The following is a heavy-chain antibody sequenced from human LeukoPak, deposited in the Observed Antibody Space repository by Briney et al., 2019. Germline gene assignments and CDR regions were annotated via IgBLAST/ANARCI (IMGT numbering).Heavy chain of an antibody. CDR2: IYYSGST. V-gene: IGHV4-59*01. J-gene: IGHJ6*03. D-gene: IGHD3-10*01. CDR1: GGSISSYY. CDR3: ARDRADGDYMDV. Sequence: PSETLSLTCTVSGGSISSYYWSWIRQPPGKGLEWIGYIYYSGSTNYNPSLKSRVTISVDTSKNQFSLKLSSVTAADTAVYYCARDRADGDYMDVWGKGTTVTVSS.